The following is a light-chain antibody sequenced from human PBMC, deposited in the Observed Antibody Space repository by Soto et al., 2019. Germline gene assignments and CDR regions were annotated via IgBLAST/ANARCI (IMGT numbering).Light chain of an antibody. CDR3: QRYGASSFT. CDR2: ATS. J-gene: IGKJ2*01. CDR1: QSVDSSY. Sequence: PGERATLSCRASQSVDSSYLSWYQHKPGQAPRLLIYATSSRATGISDRFSGSGSGTDFTLTISRLEPEDFAVYYCQRYGASSFTFGQGTNLEIK. V-gene: IGKV3-20*01.